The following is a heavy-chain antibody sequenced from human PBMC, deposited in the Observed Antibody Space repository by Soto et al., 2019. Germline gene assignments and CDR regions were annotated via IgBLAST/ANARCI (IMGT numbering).Heavy chain of an antibody. Sequence: QVQLVQSGAEVKKPGASVKVSCKASGYTFTSYDINWVRQATGQGLEWMGWMNPNSGNTGYAQKFQGRVTMTRHTSISTAYMALSSLRSEDTAVYYCARRVNRVEPENGIAVAGTGCDYWGQGTLVTVSS. V-gene: IGHV1-8*01. D-gene: IGHD6-19*01. CDR1: GYTFTSYD. CDR2: MNPNSGNT. J-gene: IGHJ4*02. CDR3: ARRVNRVEPENGIAVAGTGCDY.